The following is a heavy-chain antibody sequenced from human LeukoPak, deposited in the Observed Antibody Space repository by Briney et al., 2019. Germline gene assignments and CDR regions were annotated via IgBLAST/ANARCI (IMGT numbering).Heavy chain of an antibody. CDR3: AEGGAAADNYWYFDL. CDR1: GFTFDDYG. J-gene: IGHJ2*01. CDR2: ISWNRGSI. V-gene: IGHV3-9*01. D-gene: IGHD6-13*01. Sequence: GRSLRLSCAASGFTFDDYGMHWVRQAPGKGLEWVRQAPGKGLEWVSGISWNRGSIGYADSVKGRFTISRDTAKNSLYLQMNSLRPEDTALYYCAEGGAAADNYWYFDLWGRGTLVTVSS.